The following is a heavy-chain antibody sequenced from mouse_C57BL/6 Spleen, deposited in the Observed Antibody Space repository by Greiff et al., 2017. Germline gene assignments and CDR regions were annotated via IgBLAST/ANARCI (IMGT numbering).Heavy chain of an antibody. CDR3: ARGGYGSPYYAMDY. CDR1: GYAFTNYL. J-gene: IGHJ4*01. Sequence: VQLQQSGAELVRPGTSVKVSCKASGYAFTNYLIEWVKQRPGQGLEWIGVINPGSGGTNYNEKFKGKATLTADKSSSTAYMQLSSLTSEDSAVYFCARGGYGSPYYAMDYWGQGTSVTVSS. CDR2: INPGSGGT. V-gene: IGHV1-54*01. D-gene: IGHD1-1*01.